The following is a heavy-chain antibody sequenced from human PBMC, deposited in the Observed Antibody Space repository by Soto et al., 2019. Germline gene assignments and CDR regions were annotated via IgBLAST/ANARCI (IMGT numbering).Heavy chain of an antibody. CDR2: VTDGGTT. V-gene: IGHV3-15*01. CDR3: ATDLPIVGAVDFDY. CDR1: GFTFSTAW. D-gene: IGHD1-26*01. Sequence: LRLSCVASGFTFSTAWMCWVRQAPGKGLAWVGHVTDGGTTYYGAPVKGILTISRDDSKNTVYLQMNSLKTEDTAVYYCATDLPIVGAVDFDYWGQGALVTVSS. J-gene: IGHJ4*02.